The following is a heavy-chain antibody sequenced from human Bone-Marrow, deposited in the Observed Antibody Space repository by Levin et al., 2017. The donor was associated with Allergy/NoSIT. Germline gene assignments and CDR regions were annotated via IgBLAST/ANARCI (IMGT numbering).Heavy chain of an antibody. V-gene: IGHV3-7*03. CDR1: GFTFKNYW. D-gene: IGHD3-3*01. CDR2: IKEDGSET. J-gene: IGHJ6*03. CDR3: ARVSDFWSGLVAYYYYYMDV. Sequence: GGSLRLSCEASGFTFKNYWMTWVRQAPGKGLEWVANIKEDGSETSYVDSVKGRFTISRDNGEKSLFLQMNSLRADDTAVYYCARVSDFWSGLVAYYYYYMDVWGKGTTVTVSS.